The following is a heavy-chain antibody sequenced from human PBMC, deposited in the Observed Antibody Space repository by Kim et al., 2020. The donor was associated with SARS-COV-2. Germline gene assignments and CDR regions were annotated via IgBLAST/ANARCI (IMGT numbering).Heavy chain of an antibody. CDR1: GFTFSSYG. V-gene: IGHV3-33*05. D-gene: IGHD6-13*01. CDR2: ISYDGSNK. Sequence: GGSLRLSCAASGFTFSSYGMHWVRQAPGKGLEWVAVISYDGSNKYYADSVKGRFTISRDNSKNTLYLQMNSLRAEDTAVYYCARDQLLIAAAGSFDYWGQGTLVTVSS. CDR3: ARDQLLIAAAGSFDY. J-gene: IGHJ4*02.